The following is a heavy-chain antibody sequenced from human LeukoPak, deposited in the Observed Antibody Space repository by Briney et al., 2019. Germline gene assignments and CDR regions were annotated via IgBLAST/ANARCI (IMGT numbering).Heavy chain of an antibody. CDR3: AKGQLWFGEFSYFDY. V-gene: IGHV3-23*01. J-gene: IGHJ4*02. D-gene: IGHD3-10*01. CDR1: GFSFSTST. CDR2: ISGSGSAT. Sequence: GGSLRLSCAASGFSFSTSTMNWVRQAPGKGLEWVSAISGSGSATYFADSAKGRFTISRDNSKNTLYLQMNSLRAEDTAVYYCAKGQLWFGEFSYFDYWGQGTLVTVSS.